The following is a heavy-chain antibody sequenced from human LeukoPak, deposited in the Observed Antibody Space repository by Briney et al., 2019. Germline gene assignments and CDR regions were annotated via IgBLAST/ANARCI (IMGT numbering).Heavy chain of an antibody. CDR1: GGSLSGYY. Sequence: PSETLSLTCAVYGGSLSGYYWSWIRQPPGKGLEWIGEINHSGSTNYNPSLKSRVTISVDTSKSQFSLKLSSVTAADTAVYYCARARIVGATTFDYWGQGTLVTVSS. D-gene: IGHD1-26*01. CDR2: INHSGST. CDR3: ARARIVGATTFDY. V-gene: IGHV4-34*01. J-gene: IGHJ4*02.